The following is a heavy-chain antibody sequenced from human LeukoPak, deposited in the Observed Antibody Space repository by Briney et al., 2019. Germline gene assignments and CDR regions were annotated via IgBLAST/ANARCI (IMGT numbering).Heavy chain of an antibody. CDR3: AAAPFSGGMDV. CDR1: GGSISSGSYY. D-gene: IGHD2-8*02. CDR2: IYYSGNT. J-gene: IGHJ6*02. Sequence: PSETLSLTCTVSGGSISSGSYYWGWFRQPPGEGLEWIGSIYYSGNTYYNPSLKSRVTISVDTSKNQFSLKLSSVTAADTAVYYCAAAPFSGGMDVWGQGTTVTVSS. V-gene: IGHV4-39*07.